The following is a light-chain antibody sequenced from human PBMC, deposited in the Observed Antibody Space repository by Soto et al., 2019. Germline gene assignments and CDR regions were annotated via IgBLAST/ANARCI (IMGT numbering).Light chain of an antibody. V-gene: IGKV1-5*01. CDR1: QSVSDW. Sequence: NKVTNSAFALSASMGDTVXXXXXARQSVSDWLAWYQQKPGEAPKLLIYDASAFPRGVPSRFSGSGSGTKFTLTIASLQPDDFATYYCQQYNSYPITFGQGRLLEIK. J-gene: IGKJ5*01. CDR3: QQYNSYPIT. CDR2: DAS.